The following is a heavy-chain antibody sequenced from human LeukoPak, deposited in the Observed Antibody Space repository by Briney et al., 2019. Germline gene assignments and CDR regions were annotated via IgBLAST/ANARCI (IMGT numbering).Heavy chain of an antibody. CDR1: GGSISSSSYY. D-gene: IGHD6-6*01. J-gene: IGHJ4*02. CDR3: ARGPIAARPTDY. CDR2: IWYSGNT. V-gene: IGHV4-39*07. Sequence: KPSETLSLTCSVSGGSISSSSYYWAWIRQPPGKGLEWIGSIWYSGNTYHNPSLKSRVTMSVDTSKNQFSLKLSSVTAADTAVYFCARGPIAARPTDYWGQGTLVTVSS.